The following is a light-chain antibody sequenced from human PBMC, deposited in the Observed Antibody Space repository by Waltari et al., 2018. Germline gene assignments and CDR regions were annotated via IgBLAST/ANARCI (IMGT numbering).Light chain of an antibody. J-gene: IGKJ1*01. CDR2: KAS. CDR3: QQYNTYST. Sequence: DIQMPQVPSTLSASVGDRVTITCRASQMVSSWLAWYQQKPGKAPKLLIYKASTLEGGVPSRFSGSGSGTEFTLTISSLQPDDFVTYYCQQYNTYSTFGQGTKVDI. V-gene: IGKV1-5*03. CDR1: QMVSSW.